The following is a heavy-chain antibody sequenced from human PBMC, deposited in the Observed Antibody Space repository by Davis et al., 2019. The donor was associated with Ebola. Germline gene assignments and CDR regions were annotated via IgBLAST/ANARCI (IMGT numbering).Heavy chain of an antibody. CDR1: GCSIISSSSY. CDR3: ARQGWSGYSLRHWLDP. V-gene: IGHV4-39*01. CDR2: IYYSGIT. Sequence: SEILSLTCTVSGCSIISSSSYWGWICQPPRKGLEWIGSIYYSGITYYNPSLKSRVTISVDTSKNQFSLKLRSVTAADTAVYYCARQGWSGYSLRHWLDPWGRGTLVTVSS. J-gene: IGHJ5*02. D-gene: IGHD3-3*01.